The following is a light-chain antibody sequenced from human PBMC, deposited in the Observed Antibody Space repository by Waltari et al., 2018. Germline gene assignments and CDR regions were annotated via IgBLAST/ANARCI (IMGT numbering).Light chain of an antibody. CDR3: QVWDTASNHVV. CDR2: YDG. Sequence: SYVMTQAPAVSVAPGETARLTCGGHDIGSKSVHWYQQKPAQVPVLVIYYDGGRPSGIPERFSASNSGNTATLTIARVEAADEADFYCQVWDTASNHVVFGGGTKLTVL. V-gene: IGLV3-21*04. CDR1: DIGSKS. J-gene: IGLJ2*01.